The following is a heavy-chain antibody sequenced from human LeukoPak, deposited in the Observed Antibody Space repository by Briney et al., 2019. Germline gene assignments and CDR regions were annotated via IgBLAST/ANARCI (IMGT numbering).Heavy chain of an antibody. J-gene: IGHJ4*02. CDR3: ARSKVGTSTLPIDY. CDR1: GYTFTSYD. Sequence: ASVKVSCKASGYTFTSYDINWVRQATGQGLEWMGWMNPNSGNTGCAQKFQGRVTMTRNTSITTAYMGLSSLRSEDTAVYYCARSKVGTSTLPIDYWGQGTLVTVSS. D-gene: IGHD1-26*01. V-gene: IGHV1-8*01. CDR2: MNPNSGNT.